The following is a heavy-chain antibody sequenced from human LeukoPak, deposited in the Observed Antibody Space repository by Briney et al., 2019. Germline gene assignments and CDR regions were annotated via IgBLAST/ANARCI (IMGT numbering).Heavy chain of an antibody. V-gene: IGHV4-39*07. CDR3: ARGNFDSTGGNYDY. J-gene: IGHJ4*02. CDR2: IYYSGST. CDR1: GGSISSSSYY. D-gene: IGHD3-22*01. Sequence: SETLSLTCTVSGGSISSSSYYWGWIRQPPGKGLEWIGNIYYSGSTYYNPSLRSRVTISVDASKNQFSLKLSSVTAADTAVYYCARGNFDSTGGNYDYWGQGTLVTVSS.